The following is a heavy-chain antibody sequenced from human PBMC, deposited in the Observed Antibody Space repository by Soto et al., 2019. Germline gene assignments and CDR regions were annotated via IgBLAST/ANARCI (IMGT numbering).Heavy chain of an antibody. Sequence: QVQLQESGPGLVKPSQTLSLTCTVSGGSISSGGYYWSWIRQHPGKGLEWIGYIYYSGSTYYNPSLQSRVTISVDTSKNQFSLKLSSVTAADTAVYYCARDPRYCSGGSCYPAYGMDVWGQGTTVTVSS. J-gene: IGHJ6*02. CDR1: GGSISSGGYY. D-gene: IGHD2-15*01. CDR2: IYYSGST. V-gene: IGHV4-31*03. CDR3: ARDPRYCSGGSCYPAYGMDV.